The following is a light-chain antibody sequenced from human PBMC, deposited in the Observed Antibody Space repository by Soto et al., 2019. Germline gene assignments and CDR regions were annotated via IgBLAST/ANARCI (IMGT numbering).Light chain of an antibody. V-gene: IGLV2-14*03. CDR1: SSDVGGYNH. J-gene: IGLJ3*02. Sequence: QSALTQPASVSGSPGQSITISCTGTSSDVGGYNHVSWYQQHPGKAPKLMLYDVNNRPSGVSNRFSGSKSGNTASLTISGLQAEDEADYYCCSYAGRSTYVFGAGTKLTVL. CDR2: DVN. CDR3: CSYAGRSTYV.